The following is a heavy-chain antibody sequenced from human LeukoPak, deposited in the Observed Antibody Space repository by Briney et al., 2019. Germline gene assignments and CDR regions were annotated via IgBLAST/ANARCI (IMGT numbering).Heavy chain of an antibody. CDR2: INHSGST. J-gene: IGHJ4*02. V-gene: IGHV4-34*01. Sequence: PSETLSLTCAVYGGSFSGYYWSWIRQPPGKGLEWIGEINHSGSTNYNPSLKSRVTISVDTSKNQFPLKLSSVTAADTAVYYCASLSSICSGGSCYIFDYWGQGTLVTVSS. CDR3: ASLSSICSGGSCYIFDY. D-gene: IGHD2-15*01. CDR1: GGSFSGYY.